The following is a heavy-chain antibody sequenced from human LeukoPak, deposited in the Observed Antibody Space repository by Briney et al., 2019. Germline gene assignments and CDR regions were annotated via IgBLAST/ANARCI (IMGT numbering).Heavy chain of an antibody. CDR3: ARDPWAARRGYGMDV. CDR1: GGSISSGGYY. D-gene: IGHD6-6*01. Sequence: SETLSLTCTVSGGSISSGGYYWSWIRQHPGKGLEWIGYIYCSGSNYYNPFLKSRVTISVDTSKNQFSLKLSSVTAADTAVYYCARDPWAARRGYGMDVWGQGTTVTVSS. CDR2: IYCSGSN. J-gene: IGHJ6*02. V-gene: IGHV4-31*03.